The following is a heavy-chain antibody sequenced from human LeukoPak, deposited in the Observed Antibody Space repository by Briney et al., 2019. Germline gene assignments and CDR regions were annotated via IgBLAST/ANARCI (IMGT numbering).Heavy chain of an antibody. CDR3: ARGESEYYGSGRRLAFFDY. CDR2: IYYSGST. CDR1: GVSISSGGYY. J-gene: IGHJ4*02. V-gene: IGHV4-31*03. D-gene: IGHD3-10*01. Sequence: PSQTLSLTCTVSGVSISSGGYYWSWIRQRPGKGLEWIGYIYYSGSTYYNPSLKSRVTISVDTSKNQFSLKLSSVTAADTAVYYCARGESEYYGSGRRLAFFDYWGQGTLVTVSS.